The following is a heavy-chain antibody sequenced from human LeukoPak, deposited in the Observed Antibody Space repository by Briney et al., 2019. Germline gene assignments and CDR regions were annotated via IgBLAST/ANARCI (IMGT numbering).Heavy chain of an antibody. V-gene: IGHV3-21*01. Sequence: GGSLRLSCAASGFSFSSYSMNWVRQAPGKGLEWVSIISSGSSYIFYADSVKGRFTISRDNAKNSLYLQMDSLRAEDTAVYSCARGGSGRTQDGTYDIWGQGTKVTVSS. CDR3: ARGGSGRTQDGTYDI. D-gene: IGHD3-10*01. CDR2: ISSGSSYI. J-gene: IGHJ3*02. CDR1: GFSFSSYS.